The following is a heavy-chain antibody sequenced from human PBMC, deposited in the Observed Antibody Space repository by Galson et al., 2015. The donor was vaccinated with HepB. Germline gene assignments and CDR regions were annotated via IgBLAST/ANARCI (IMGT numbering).Heavy chain of an antibody. J-gene: IGHJ6*02. CDR1: GFTVSSNY. Sequence: SLRLSCAASGFTVSSNYMCWVRQAPGKGLEWVSIIYSAGNTYYADSVKGRFTISRDKSKNILHLQMNSLRAEDAALYYCARNRTTVVRGVDNDNGMDVWGQGTTVTVSS. CDR2: IYSAGNT. D-gene: IGHD3-10*01. CDR3: ARNRTTVVRGVDNDNGMDV. V-gene: IGHV3-66*01.